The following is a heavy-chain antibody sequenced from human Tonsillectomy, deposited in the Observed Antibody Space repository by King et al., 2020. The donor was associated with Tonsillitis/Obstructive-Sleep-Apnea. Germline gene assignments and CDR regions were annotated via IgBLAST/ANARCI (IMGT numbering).Heavy chain of an antibody. CDR3: ARVITGTTAAFDI. CDR1: GFTFDDYA. CDR2: ISGDGGST. V-gene: IGHV3-43*02. Sequence: VQLVESGGGVVQPGGSLRLSCAASGFTFDDYAMHWVRQAPGKGLEWVSLISGDGGSTYYADSVKGRFTISRDNSKNSLYLQMNSLRTEDTAVYYCARVITGTTAAFDIWGQGTMVTVSS. J-gene: IGHJ3*02. D-gene: IGHD1-7*01.